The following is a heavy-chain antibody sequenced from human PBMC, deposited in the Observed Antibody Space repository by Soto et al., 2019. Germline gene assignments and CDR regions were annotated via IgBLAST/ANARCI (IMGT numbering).Heavy chain of an antibody. CDR2: IYHSGST. CDR1: RGSIASSTW. J-gene: IGHJ4*02. V-gene: IGHV4-4*02. D-gene: IGHD6-13*01. Sequence: SETLSLTCAVSRGSIASSTWWRLVRQTPGKGLEWIGEIYHSGSTNYNPSLKSRVTISVDKSKNQFSLKLSSVTAADTAVYYCASPQSGSSSSWYRLDYWGQGTLVTVS. CDR3: ASPQSGSSSSWYRLDY.